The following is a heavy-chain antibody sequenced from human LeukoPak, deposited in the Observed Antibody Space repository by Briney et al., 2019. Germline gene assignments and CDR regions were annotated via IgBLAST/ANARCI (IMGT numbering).Heavy chain of an antibody. J-gene: IGHJ5*02. Sequence: ASVKVSCKASGYTLTGYYMHWVRQAPGQGLEWMGWMNPNSGGTKYAQKFQGRITMTRDTSISTAYMELSRLRSDDTAMYYCARDKLGLGELSLYDQWGQGTLVTVFS. CDR2: MNPNSGGT. D-gene: IGHD3-16*02. CDR1: GYTLTGYY. V-gene: IGHV1-2*02. CDR3: ARDKLGLGELSLYDQ.